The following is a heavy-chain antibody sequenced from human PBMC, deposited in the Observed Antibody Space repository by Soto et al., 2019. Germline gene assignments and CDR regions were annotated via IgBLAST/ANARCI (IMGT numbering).Heavy chain of an antibody. J-gene: IGHJ5*02. CDR3: ARGGGVRTSHMVWFDP. V-gene: IGHV4-34*01. CDR1: GGSFSDNS. D-gene: IGHD3-16*01. Sequence: QVHLQQWGAGLLKPSETLSLTCRVDGGSFSDNSWNWIRQSPGTGLEWLGEINHRGTTNYNPSLRSRVTLSVDTSNNEFSLRLTSVTSADTAVDYCARGGGVRTSHMVWFDPWGQGTLVTVSS. CDR2: INHRGTT.